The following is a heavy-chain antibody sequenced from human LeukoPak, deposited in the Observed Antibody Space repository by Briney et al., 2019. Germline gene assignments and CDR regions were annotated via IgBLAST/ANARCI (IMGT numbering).Heavy chain of an antibody. CDR2: IYHSGST. V-gene: IGHV4-30-2*01. D-gene: IGHD3-10*01. CDR1: GGSISSGGYS. J-gene: IGHJ4*02. CDR3: ARASYGSGSYYNVFDY. Sequence: PSVTLSLTCAVSGGSISSGGYSWSWIRQPPGKGLEWIGYIYHSGSTYYNPSLKSRVTISVDRSKNQFSLKLSSVTAADTAVYYCARASYGSGSYYNVFDYWGQGTLVTVSS.